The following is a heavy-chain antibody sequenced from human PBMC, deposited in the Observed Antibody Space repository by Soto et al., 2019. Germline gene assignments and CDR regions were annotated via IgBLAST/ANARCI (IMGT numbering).Heavy chain of an antibody. CDR1: GFTVTDSY. J-gene: IGHJ4*02. V-gene: IGHV3-11*01. CDR3: VRIPDTAIQLWSEYFFDN. Sequence: QVQLVASGGGLVRPGESLTLSCAGSGFTVTDSYMTWLRQAPGKAPEWISYISNSGNTIYFAASVKGRFTLSRDSATNSLPLHITSLRDEDTAVYYCVRIPDTAIQLWSEYFFDNWGQGTLVTVSS. CDR2: ISNSGNTI. D-gene: IGHD5-18*01.